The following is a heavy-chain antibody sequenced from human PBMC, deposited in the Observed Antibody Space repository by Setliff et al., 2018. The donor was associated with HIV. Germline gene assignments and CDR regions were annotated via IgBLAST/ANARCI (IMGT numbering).Heavy chain of an antibody. CDR3: GKDRYDNYVWGSYHGPDF. CDR1: GFTFSTYG. J-gene: IGHJ6*02. V-gene: IGHV3-30*02. CDR2: IRYDGNNE. D-gene: IGHD3-16*01. Sequence: SLRLSCAASGFTFSTYGMHWVRQAPGMGLEWVAFIRYDGNNENYADSVKGRFTISRDNSKNTLYLQMNSLRAEDTAVYYCGKDRYDNYVWGSYHGPDFWGQGTTVTVSS.